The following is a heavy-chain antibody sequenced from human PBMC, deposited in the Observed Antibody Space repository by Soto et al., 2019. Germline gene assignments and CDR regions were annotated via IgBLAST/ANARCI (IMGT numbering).Heavy chain of an antibody. D-gene: IGHD6-19*01. CDR1: GFHFSSYG. CDR2: IWYDGRNK. J-gene: IGHJ6*02. Sequence: VQLVESGGGVVQPVRYLRLSCAASGFHFSSYGLHWVRQAPGKGLERVAVIWYDGRNKYYADSVKGRFNIDRDNSKKTRYLQMNSRRAEDTAVYYCARDHRAAVAVPSDYYGRYVWGQGTKVTVSS. V-gene: IGHV3-33*01. CDR3: ARDHRAAVAVPSDYYGRYV.